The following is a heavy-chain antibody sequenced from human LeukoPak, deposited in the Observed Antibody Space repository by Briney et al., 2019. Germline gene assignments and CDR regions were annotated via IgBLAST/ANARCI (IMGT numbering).Heavy chain of an antibody. D-gene: IGHD2-21*02. V-gene: IGHV3-30*18. CDR2: ISYDGSNK. CDR1: GFTFSSYV. J-gene: IGHJ1*01. Sequence: PGGSLRLSCAASGFTFSSYVMHWVRQAPGKGLEWVAVISYDGSNKYYAESVKGRFTISRDNPKNTLYLQMNSLRAEDTAVYYCAKDRWGGDWGNPQHWGQATLVTVSS. CDR3: AKDRWGGDWGNPQH.